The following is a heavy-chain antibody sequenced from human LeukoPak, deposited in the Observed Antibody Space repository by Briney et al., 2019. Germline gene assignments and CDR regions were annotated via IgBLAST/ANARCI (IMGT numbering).Heavy chain of an antibody. J-gene: IGHJ4*02. CDR1: GFTFSSYW. CDR3: ARSGSWYYDSSGYKY. V-gene: IGHV3-7*01. Sequence: GGSLRLSCAASGFTFSSYWMTWVRQAPGKGLEWVANIKQDGREKYYVDSVKGRFTISRDNAKNLLFLQMNSLRPEDTAVYYCARSGSWYYDSSGYKYWGQGTLVTVSS. CDR2: IKQDGREK. D-gene: IGHD3-22*01.